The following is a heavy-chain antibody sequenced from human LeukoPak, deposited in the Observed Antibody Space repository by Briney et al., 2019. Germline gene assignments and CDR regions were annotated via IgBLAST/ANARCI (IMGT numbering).Heavy chain of an antibody. D-gene: IGHD3-22*01. J-gene: IGHJ3*01. Sequence: SETLSLTCTVSGGSISSYYWSWIRQPPGKGLEWIGYIYYSGSTNYNPSLKSRVTISVDTSKNQFSLKLSSVTVADTAVYYCARTYDSSGYSAFHVWGQGTMVTVSS. CDR2: IYYSGST. V-gene: IGHV4-59*01. CDR1: GGSISSYY. CDR3: ARTYDSSGYSAFHV.